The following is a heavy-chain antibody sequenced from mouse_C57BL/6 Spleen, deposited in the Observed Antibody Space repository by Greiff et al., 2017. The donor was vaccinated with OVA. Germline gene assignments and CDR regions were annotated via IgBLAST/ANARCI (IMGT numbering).Heavy chain of an antibody. CDR2: INPNNGGT. D-gene: IGHD2-5*01. CDR3: ARMGPLYSNYFDY. Sequence: EVQVVESGPELVKPGASVKIPCKASGYTFTDYNMDWVKQSHGKSLEWIGDINPNNGGTIYNQKFKGKATLTVDKSSSTAYMELRSLTSEDTAVYYCARMGPLYSNYFDYWGQGTTLTVSS. CDR1: GYTFTDYN. J-gene: IGHJ2*01. V-gene: IGHV1-18*01.